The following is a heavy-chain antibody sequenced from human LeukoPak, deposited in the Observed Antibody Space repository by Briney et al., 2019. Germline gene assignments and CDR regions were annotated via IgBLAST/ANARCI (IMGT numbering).Heavy chain of an antibody. CDR1: RGTFSNYA. Sequence: SVKVSCKASRGTFSNYAFIWVRQAPGQGLEWMGGIIPIFGTASYAQKFQGRVKISADESTSTVNMELSSLRSEDTALYYCARDLTMVRGARYRPYNWFDPWGQGTLVTVSS. J-gene: IGHJ5*02. V-gene: IGHV1-69*13. CDR2: IIPIFGTA. CDR3: ARDLTMVRGARYRPYNWFDP. D-gene: IGHD3-10*01.